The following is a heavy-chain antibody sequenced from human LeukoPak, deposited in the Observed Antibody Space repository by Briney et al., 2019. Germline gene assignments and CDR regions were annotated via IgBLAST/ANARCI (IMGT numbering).Heavy chain of an antibody. CDR2: INQDESEK. CDR1: GMTFSNYW. Sequence: SGGSLRLSCAVSGMTFSNYWMSWFRQTPGKGLEWVATINQDESEKYYLDSVKGRFTISRDNVKNSLYLQMHSLTAEDTALYYCARYCTFRTCSGTKFDSWGPGTLVTVSS. CDR3: ARYCTFRTCSGTKFDS. D-gene: IGHD1-1*01. V-gene: IGHV3-7*03. J-gene: IGHJ4*02.